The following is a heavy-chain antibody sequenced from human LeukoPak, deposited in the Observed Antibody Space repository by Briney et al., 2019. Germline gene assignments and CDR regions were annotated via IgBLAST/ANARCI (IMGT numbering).Heavy chain of an antibody. Sequence: GGSLRLSCAASGFTFSSYAMSWVRQAPGKGLEWVSAISGSGGSTYYADSVKGRLTISRDISKNTLYLQMNSLRAEDTAVYYCAKATQNHDSSGYYYHFDYWGQGTLVTVSS. CDR3: AKATQNHDSSGYYYHFDY. V-gene: IGHV3-23*01. CDR2: ISGSGGST. J-gene: IGHJ4*02. CDR1: GFTFSSYA. D-gene: IGHD3-22*01.